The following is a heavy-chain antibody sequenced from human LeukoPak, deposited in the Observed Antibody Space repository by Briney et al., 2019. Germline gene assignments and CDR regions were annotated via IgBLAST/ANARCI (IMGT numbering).Heavy chain of an antibody. V-gene: IGHV3-7*01. J-gene: IGHJ3*02. CDR2: IKPDGSDK. Sequence: GGSLRHSCVGSGFSFRSHWVNWVRQSPGKGLEWVANIKPDGSDKYYVDSARGRFTVSRDNAKNSAFLQMNSLRAEDTAIYYCATISGQTFDIWGQGPWVSLSS. CDR1: GFSFRSHW. D-gene: IGHD2-15*01. CDR3: ATISGQTFDI.